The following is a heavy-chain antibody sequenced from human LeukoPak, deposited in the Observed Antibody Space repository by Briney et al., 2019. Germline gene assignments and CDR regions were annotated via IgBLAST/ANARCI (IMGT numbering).Heavy chain of an antibody. J-gene: IGHJ4*02. CDR1: VYTFTSYG. Sequence: GASVKVSCKASVYTFTSYGISWVRQAPGQGLEWMGWISAYNGNTNYAQKLQGRVTMTTDTSTSTAYMELRSLRSDDTAVYYCARDGDSSGWYGDGSVDYWGQGTLVTVSS. CDR3: ARDGDSSGWYGDGSVDY. D-gene: IGHD6-19*01. CDR2: ISAYNGNT. V-gene: IGHV1-18*01.